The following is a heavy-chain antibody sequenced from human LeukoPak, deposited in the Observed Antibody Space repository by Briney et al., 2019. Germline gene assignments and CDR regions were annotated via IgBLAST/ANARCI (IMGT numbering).Heavy chain of an antibody. V-gene: IGHV1-24*01. D-gene: IGHD3-16*01. CDR1: GYTLTELS. CDR3: ATVKFIGAFDI. CDR2: FDPEDGET. J-gene: IGHJ3*02. Sequence: VASVKVSCKVSGYTLTELSMHWVRQAPGKGREWMGGFDPEDGETIYAQKFQGRVTMTEDTSTDTAYMELSSLRSEDTAVYYCATVKFIGAFDIWGQGTMVTVSS.